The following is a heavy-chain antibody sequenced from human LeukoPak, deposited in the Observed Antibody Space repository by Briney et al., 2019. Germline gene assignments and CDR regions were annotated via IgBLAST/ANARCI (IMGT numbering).Heavy chain of an antibody. CDR1: GGSFSGYF. Sequence: SETLSLTCAVYGGSFSGYFWGWVRQPPGRDLEWLGTISYSGNTYYNPSLKSRLTLSVDTSKNQFSLNLNCVTAEDTAIYYCARLRARLGYCISTSCHGYFDYWAQGTLVTVSS. D-gene: IGHD2-2*01. CDR3: ARLRARLGYCISTSCHGYFDY. V-gene: IGHV4-34*01. CDR2: ISYSGNT. J-gene: IGHJ4*02.